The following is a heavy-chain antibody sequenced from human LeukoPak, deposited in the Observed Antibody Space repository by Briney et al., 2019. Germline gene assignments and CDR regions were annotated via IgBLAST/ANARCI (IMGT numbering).Heavy chain of an antibody. D-gene: IGHD5-18*01. CDR1: GDSVSSNSAA. V-gene: IGHV6-1*01. J-gene: IGHJ6*02. CDR2: TYYRSKWYN. CDR3: ARGSPLTANYYGMDV. Sequence: SQTLSPTCAISGDSVSSNSAAWNWIRQSPSRGLEWLGRTYYRSKWYNDYAISVKSRITVNPDTSKNQFSLELNSVTPEDTAVYYCARGSPLTANYYGMDVWGQGTTVTVSS.